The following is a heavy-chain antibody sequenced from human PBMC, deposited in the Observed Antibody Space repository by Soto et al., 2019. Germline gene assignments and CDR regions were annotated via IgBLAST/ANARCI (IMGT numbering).Heavy chain of an antibody. CDR2: ISYDGSNK. D-gene: IGHD2-15*01. CDR1: GFTFSSYG. Sequence: GESLKISCAASGFTFSSYGMHWVRQAPGKGLEWVAVISYDGSNKYYADSVKGRFAISRDNSKNTLYLQMNSLRAEDTAVYYCAKSGGRIVVVVAATVDYWGQGTLVTVSS. CDR3: AKSGGRIVVVVAATVDY. V-gene: IGHV3-30*18. J-gene: IGHJ4*02.